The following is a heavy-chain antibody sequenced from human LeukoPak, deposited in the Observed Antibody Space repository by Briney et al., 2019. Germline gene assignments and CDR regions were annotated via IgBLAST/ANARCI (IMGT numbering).Heavy chain of an antibody. Sequence: SETLSLTCTVSGGSISSYYWSWLRQPAGKGLEWIGRIYSSGSTNYNPSLTSRVIMPVDTSKNQFSLKLTSVTAADTAVYYCAREPNYSGSYLPDYWGQGTLVTVSS. CDR1: GGSISSYY. CDR2: IYSSGST. V-gene: IGHV4-4*07. CDR3: AREPNYSGSYLPDY. D-gene: IGHD1-26*01. J-gene: IGHJ4*02.